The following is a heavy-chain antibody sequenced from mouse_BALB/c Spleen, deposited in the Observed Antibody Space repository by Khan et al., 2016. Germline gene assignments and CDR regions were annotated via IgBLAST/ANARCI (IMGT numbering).Heavy chain of an antibody. CDR1: GYTFTSYT. CDR3: ARPYYYGSSLFAY. Sequence: QVQLKESGAELARPGASVKMSCKAAGYTFTSYTMHWVKQRPGQGLEWIGYINPSSGYTNYNQKFEDKATLTADKSSSTAYMQLSSLTSEDSAVYYVARPYYYGSSLFAYWGQGTLVTVSA. CDR2: INPSSGYT. D-gene: IGHD1-1*01. V-gene: IGHV1-4*01. J-gene: IGHJ3*01.